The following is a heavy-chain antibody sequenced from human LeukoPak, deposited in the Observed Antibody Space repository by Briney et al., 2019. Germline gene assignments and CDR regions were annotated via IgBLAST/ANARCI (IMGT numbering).Heavy chain of an antibody. V-gene: IGHV3-23*05. D-gene: IGHD4-17*01. CDR3: AKGSIYGDYRDFDH. J-gene: IGHJ4*02. CDR2: INGIGTSL. Sequence: GGSLRLSCAASGFSFDFSGYAMSWVRQAPGKGLEWVSGINGIGTSLYYADSVKGRFTISRDNSDNTLYLQMNSLRADDTAVYYCAKGSIYGDYRDFDHWGQGTLVTVSS. CDR1: GFSFDFSGYA.